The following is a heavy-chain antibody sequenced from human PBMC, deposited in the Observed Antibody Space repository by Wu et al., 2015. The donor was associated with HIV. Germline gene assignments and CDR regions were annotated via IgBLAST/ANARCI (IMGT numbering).Heavy chain of an antibody. CDR1: GYDFINYY. CDR3: TRDELFRVDDAFDM. D-gene: IGHD3-10*01. CDR2: INPRTGDT. Sequence: QVQLVQFGADVEKPGASVRVSCKASGYDFINYYIHWVRQAPGQGLEWMGCINPRTGDTKYAQRFQDKVSMTRDTSISTAYIELSGLTSDDTAVYYCTRDELFRVDDAFDMWAKGHWSPSLQ. V-gene: IGHV1-2*02. J-gene: IGHJ3*02.